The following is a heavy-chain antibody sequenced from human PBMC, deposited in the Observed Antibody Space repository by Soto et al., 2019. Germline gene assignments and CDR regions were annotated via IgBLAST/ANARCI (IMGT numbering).Heavy chain of an antibody. CDR1: GVSISSYY. J-gene: IGHJ4*02. CDR3: ARHIALSGSFPFDY. V-gene: IGHV4-59*08. D-gene: IGHD3-3*01. Sequence: SETLSLTCTVSGVSISSYYWSWIRQHPGKGLEWIGYIYYSGSTNYNPSLKSRVTISVNTSENQFSLKLSSVTAADTAVYYCARHIALSGSFPFDYWGQGTLVTVSS. CDR2: IYYSGST.